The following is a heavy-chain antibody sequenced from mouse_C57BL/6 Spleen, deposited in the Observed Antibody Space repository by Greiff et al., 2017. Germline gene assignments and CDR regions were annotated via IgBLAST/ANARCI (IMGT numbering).Heavy chain of an antibody. Sequence: EVKLMESGGGLVKPGGSLTLSCAASGFTFSDYGMPWVRQAPEKGLEWVAYISSGCSTLYYADTVKGRFTISRENAKNSLFLQMTSRRSEDTAMYYCARWGVYYYAMDGCGQRPSATVSS. V-gene: IGHV5-17*01. CDR2: ISSGCSTL. CDR3: ARWGVYYYAMDG. J-gene: IGHJ4*01. CDR1: GFTFSDYG.